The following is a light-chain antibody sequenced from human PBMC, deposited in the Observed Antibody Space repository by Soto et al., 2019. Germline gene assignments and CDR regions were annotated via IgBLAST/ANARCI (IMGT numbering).Light chain of an antibody. CDR3: SSYTTSSVYV. J-gene: IGLJ1*01. CDR2: DDS. CDR1: STDVGGYKY. Sequence: QSVLTQPASVSGSPGQSITISCTGTSTDVGGYKYVSWYQQHPGKAPKLMIYDDSNRPSGVSNRFSASKSGNTASLTISGLQAEDEADYYCSSYTTSSVYVFGTGTKVTVL. V-gene: IGLV2-14*03.